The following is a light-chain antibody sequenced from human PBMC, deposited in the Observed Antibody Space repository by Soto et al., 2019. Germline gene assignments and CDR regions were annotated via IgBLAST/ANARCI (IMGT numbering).Light chain of an antibody. V-gene: IGKV1-5*03. J-gene: IGKJ1*01. CDR1: QSISSW. CDR2: KAS. Sequence: DIQMTQSTSTLSASVGDRVTITCRASQSISSWLAWYQQKPGKAPKLLIYKASSLESGVPSRFSGSGSGTEFTLTISRVQPDDFATYYCQQYNSYWTFGQGTKVELK. CDR3: QQYNSYWT.